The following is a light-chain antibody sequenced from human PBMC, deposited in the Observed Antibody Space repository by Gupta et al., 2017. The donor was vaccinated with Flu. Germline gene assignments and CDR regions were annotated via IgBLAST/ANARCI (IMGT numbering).Light chain of an antibody. CDR3: QSADNTGAYEV. J-gene: IGLJ3*02. Sequence: WYQQKAGQAPVLVINKDTGRPSGVPGRFSGSSSGTQVTLTISAVQADEEADYYCQSADNTGAYEVFGGGTKLTVL. CDR2: KDT. V-gene: IGLV3-25*01.